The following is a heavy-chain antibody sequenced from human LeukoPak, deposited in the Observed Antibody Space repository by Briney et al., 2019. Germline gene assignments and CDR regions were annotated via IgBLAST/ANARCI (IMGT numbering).Heavy chain of an antibody. CDR3: AKDPVDGYYGSGSYFDY. V-gene: IGHV3-30*02. Sequence: GGSLRLSCAASGFTFSSYGMHWVRQAPGKGLEWVAFIRYDGSNKYYADSVKGRFTISRDNSKNTLYLQMNSLRAEDTAVYYCAKDPVDGYYGSGSYFDYWGQGTLVTVSS. CDR1: GFTFSSYG. J-gene: IGHJ4*02. D-gene: IGHD3-10*01. CDR2: IRYDGSNK.